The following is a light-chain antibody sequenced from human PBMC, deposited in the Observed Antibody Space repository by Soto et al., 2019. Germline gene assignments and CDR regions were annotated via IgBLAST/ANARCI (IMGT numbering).Light chain of an antibody. CDR1: NNDVGGYKG. CDR3: FSYTRRDTYV. J-gene: IGLJ1*01. Sequence: QSVLTQAPSVAGSPGQSVTISCTGTNNDVGGYKGVSWYQQSPGTAPKLIIYEVSNRPSGVPGRFSGSKSGNMASLTISGLQAEDEADYYCFSYTRRDTYVFGPGTKLTVL. CDR2: EVS. V-gene: IGLV2-18*02.